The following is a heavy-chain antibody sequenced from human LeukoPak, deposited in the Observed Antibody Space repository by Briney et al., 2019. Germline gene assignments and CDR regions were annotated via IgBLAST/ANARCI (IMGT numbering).Heavy chain of an antibody. CDR1: GGSISSGGYY. D-gene: IGHD1-7*01. CDR3: ARIHGITGTREAFDI. V-gene: IGHV4-30-2*03. Sequence: PSETLSLTCTVSGGSISSGGYYWSWIRQPPGKGLEWIGHIYHSGSTYYNPSLKSRVTISVDTSKNQFSLKLSSVTAADTAVYYCARIHGITGTREAFDIWGQGTMVTVSS. CDR2: IYHSGST. J-gene: IGHJ3*02.